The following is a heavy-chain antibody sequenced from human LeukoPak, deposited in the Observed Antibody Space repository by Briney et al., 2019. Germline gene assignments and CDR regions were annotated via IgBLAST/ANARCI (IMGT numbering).Heavy chain of an antibody. V-gene: IGHV4-59*08. CDR3: ARHERNGGYYVY. J-gene: IGHJ4*02. CDR2: IYYSGGT. CDR1: GGSISGYF. D-gene: IGHD3-22*01. Sequence: PSETLSLTCTVSGGSISGYFWSWIRQPPGKGLEWIGYIYYSGGTDYNPSLKSRVAISVDTSKNQFSLQLSSVTAADTAVYYCARHERNGGYYVYWGQGTLVTVSS.